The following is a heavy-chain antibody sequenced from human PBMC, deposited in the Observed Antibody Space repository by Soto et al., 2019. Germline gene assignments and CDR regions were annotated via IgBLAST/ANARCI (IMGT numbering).Heavy chain of an antibody. CDR2: INPSGGST. J-gene: IGHJ5*02. CDR3: ARDGVGGNSFHVYNWFDP. CDR1: GYTFTSDY. V-gene: IGHV1-46*01. D-gene: IGHD2-21*02. Sequence: GASVKVSCKASGYTFTSDYMHWVRQAPGQGLEWMGIINPSGGSTSYAQKFQGRVTMTRDTSTSTVYMELSSLRSEDTAVYYCARDGVGGNSFHVYNWFDPWGQGTLVTVSS.